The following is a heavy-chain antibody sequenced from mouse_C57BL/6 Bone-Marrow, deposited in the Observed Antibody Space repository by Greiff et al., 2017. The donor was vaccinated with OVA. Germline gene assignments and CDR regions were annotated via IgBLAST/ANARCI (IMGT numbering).Heavy chain of an antibody. V-gene: IGHV5-4*03. Sequence: EVKLVESGGGLVKPGGSLKLSCAASGFTFSSYAMSWVRQTPEKRLEWVATISDGGSYTYYPDNVKGRFTISRDNAKNTLYLQMSHLKSEDTAMYYCARRDDYDEDYWGQGTSVTVSS. J-gene: IGHJ4*01. CDR3: ARRDDYDEDY. CDR2: ISDGGSYT. CDR1: GFTFSSYA. D-gene: IGHD2-4*01.